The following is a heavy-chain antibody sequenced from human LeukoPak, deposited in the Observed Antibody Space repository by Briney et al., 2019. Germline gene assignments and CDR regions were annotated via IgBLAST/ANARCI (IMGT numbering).Heavy chain of an antibody. CDR1: GYTFTSYG. Sequence: ASVKVSCKASGYTFTSYGINWVRQATGQGLEWMGWMNPNSGNTGYAQKFQGRVTMTRNTSISAAYMELSSLRSEDTAVYYCARALRYSGFLLYYYYYMDVWGKGTTVTISS. J-gene: IGHJ6*03. D-gene: IGHD3-9*01. V-gene: IGHV1-8*02. CDR2: MNPNSGNT. CDR3: ARALRYSGFLLYYYYYMDV.